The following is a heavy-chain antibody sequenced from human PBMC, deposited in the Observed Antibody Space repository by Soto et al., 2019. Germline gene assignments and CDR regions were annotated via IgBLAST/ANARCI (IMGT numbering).Heavy chain of an antibody. CDR1: GFTFTSSA. J-gene: IGHJ6*02. D-gene: IGHD3-10*01. CDR2: IVVGSGNT. V-gene: IGHV1-58*02. Sequence: QMQLVQSGPEVKKPGTSVKVSCKASGFTFTSSAMQWVRQARGQRLGWIGWIVVGSGNTNYAQKFQERVTITRDMSTSTAYMELGSLRSEDTAVYYCAADHYGSGSYFYGMDVWGQGTTVTVSS. CDR3: AADHYGSGSYFYGMDV.